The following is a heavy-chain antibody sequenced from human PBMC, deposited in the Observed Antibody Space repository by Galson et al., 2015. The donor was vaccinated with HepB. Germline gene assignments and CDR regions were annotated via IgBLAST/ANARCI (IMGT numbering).Heavy chain of an antibody. V-gene: IGHV3-48*04. D-gene: IGHD3-10*01. CDR2: ISSSSSTI. Sequence: SLRLSCAASGFTFSGYTMNWVRQAPGKGLEWVSYISSSSSTIYYADSVKGRFTISRDNAKNSLYLQMNSLRAEDTTVYYCARGPGVGERRLDYGGQGTLGTGSS. J-gene: IGHJ4*02. CDR1: GFTFSGYT. CDR3: ARGPGVGERRLDY.